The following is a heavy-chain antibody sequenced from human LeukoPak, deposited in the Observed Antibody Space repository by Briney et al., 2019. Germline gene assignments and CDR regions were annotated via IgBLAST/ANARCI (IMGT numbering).Heavy chain of an antibody. Sequence: GGSLRLSCAASGFTFSSYSMNWVRQAPGKGLEWVSSISSSSSYIYYADSVKGRFTISRDNAKNSLYLQMNSLRAEDTAVYYCARGVVAYYYDSSGYYYDYWGQGTLVTVSS. V-gene: IGHV3-21*01. D-gene: IGHD3-22*01. CDR1: GFTFSSYS. CDR2: ISSSSSYI. J-gene: IGHJ4*02. CDR3: ARGVVAYYYDSSGYYYDY.